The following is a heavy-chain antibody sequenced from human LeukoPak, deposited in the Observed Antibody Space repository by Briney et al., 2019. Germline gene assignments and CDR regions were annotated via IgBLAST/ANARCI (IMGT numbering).Heavy chain of an antibody. Sequence: SETLSLTCSVSGGSIRSTTYYWGWIRQPPGKGLEWIGSIYYSGNTYYSPSLMSRVTISVDTSKNQFSLNLSSVTAADTAVYYCARAPHFFDTSGSRYYFDHWGQGALVTVSS. CDR3: ARAPHFFDTSGSRYYFDH. CDR1: GGSIRSTTYY. J-gene: IGHJ4*02. CDR2: IYYSGNT. D-gene: IGHD3-22*01. V-gene: IGHV4-39*07.